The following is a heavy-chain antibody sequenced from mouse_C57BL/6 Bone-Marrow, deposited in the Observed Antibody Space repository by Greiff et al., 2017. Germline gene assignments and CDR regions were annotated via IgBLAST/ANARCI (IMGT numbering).Heavy chain of an antibody. J-gene: IGHJ2*01. D-gene: IGHD4-1*01. V-gene: IGHV5-17*01. CDR1: GFTFSDYG. Sequence: EVKVVESGGGLVKPGGSLKLSCAASGFTFSDYGMHWVRQAPEKGLEWVAYISSGSSTIYYADTVKGRFTISRDNAKNTLFLQMTSLRSEDTAMYYCAKNWGTSYYFDYWGQGTTLTVSS. CDR2: ISSGSSTI. CDR3: AKNWGTSYYFDY.